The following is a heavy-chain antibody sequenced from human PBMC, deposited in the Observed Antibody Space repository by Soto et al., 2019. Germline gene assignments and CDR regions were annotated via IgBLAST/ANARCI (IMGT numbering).Heavy chain of an antibody. CDR1: GYTFTNYG. Sequence: ASVKVSCKASGYTFTNYGISWVRQAPGQGLEWMGWISAYNGNTNYAQKLQGRVTMTTDTSTSTAYMELRSLRSDDTAVYYCARVCSSTSCYRYVYWGQGTLVTVSS. CDR3: ARVCSSTSCYRYVY. D-gene: IGHD2-2*01. J-gene: IGHJ4*02. CDR2: ISAYNGNT. V-gene: IGHV1-18*01.